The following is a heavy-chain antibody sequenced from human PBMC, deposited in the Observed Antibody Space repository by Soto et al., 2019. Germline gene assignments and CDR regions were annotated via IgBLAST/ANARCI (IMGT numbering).Heavy chain of an antibody. CDR2: IYYSGST. D-gene: IGHD1-26*01. CDR3: APVGIGTKTVDY. J-gene: IGHJ4*02. Sequence: SETLSLTCIVSGGSVRSSTYYWAWIRQFPGKGLEWIGSIYYSGSTYYNPSLKSRITISIDRSKNQFSLKLTSVTAADTAVYYCAPVGIGTKTVDYWGQGTLVTVSS. CDR1: GGSVRSSTYY. V-gene: IGHV4-39*01.